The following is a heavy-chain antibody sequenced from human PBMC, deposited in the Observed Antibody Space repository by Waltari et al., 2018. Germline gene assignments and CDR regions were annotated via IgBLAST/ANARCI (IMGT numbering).Heavy chain of an antibody. Sequence: EVQLLESGGGLVQPGGSLRLSCAASGFTFSSYAMSWVRQAPGKGLEWVSAIGGRDGSKYYAESVKGGFTISRDNSKNTLYLQMNSLRAEDTAVYYCAKGRAAVAVDYWGQGTLVTVSP. CDR2: IGGRDGSK. J-gene: IGHJ4*02. CDR1: GFTFSSYA. CDR3: AKGRAAVAVDY. V-gene: IGHV3-23*01. D-gene: IGHD6-19*01.